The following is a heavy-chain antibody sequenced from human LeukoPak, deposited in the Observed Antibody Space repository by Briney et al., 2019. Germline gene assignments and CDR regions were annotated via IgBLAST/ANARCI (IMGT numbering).Heavy chain of an antibody. J-gene: IGHJ4*02. Sequence: GGSLRLSCAASRFTFSGSWMTWVRQAPGKGLEWVANIKYDGSEKYYVDSVKGRFTISRDNAKNTLYLQMNSLRAEDTAVYYCAKDSYYYDSSGSPGDWGQGTLVTVSS. V-gene: IGHV3-7*01. CDR1: RFTFSGSW. CDR3: AKDSYYYDSSGSPGD. D-gene: IGHD3-22*01. CDR2: IKYDGSEK.